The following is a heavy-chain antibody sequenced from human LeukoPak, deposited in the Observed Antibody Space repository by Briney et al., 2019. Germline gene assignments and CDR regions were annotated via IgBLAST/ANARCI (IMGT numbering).Heavy chain of an antibody. V-gene: IGHV7-4-1*02. CDR1: GYTLTSYA. CDR2: INTNTGNP. CDR3: AREGGLYSSSSSWGLFDY. Sequence: VASVKVSCKASGYTLTSYAMNWVRQAPGQGLEWMGWINTNTGNPTYAQGFTGRFVFSLDTSVSTAYLQISSLKAEDTAVYYCAREGGLYSSSSSWGLFDYWGQGTLVTVSS. D-gene: IGHD6-6*01. J-gene: IGHJ4*02.